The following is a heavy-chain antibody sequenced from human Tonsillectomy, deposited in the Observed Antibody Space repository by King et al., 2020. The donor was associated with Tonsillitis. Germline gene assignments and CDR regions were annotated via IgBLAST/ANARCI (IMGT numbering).Heavy chain of an antibody. D-gene: IGHD3-10*01. CDR3: AKDSGDLYYYGMDV. CDR1: GFTFSSYG. CDR2: IQYDGSNK. Sequence: VQLVESGGGVVQPGGSLRLSCAASGFTFSSYGMHWVRQAPGKGLEWVAFIQYDGSNKYYADSVKGRFTISRDNSKNTLYLQMNSLRAEDTAVYYCAKDSGDLYYYGMDVWGQGTTVTVSS. V-gene: IGHV3-30*02. J-gene: IGHJ6*02.